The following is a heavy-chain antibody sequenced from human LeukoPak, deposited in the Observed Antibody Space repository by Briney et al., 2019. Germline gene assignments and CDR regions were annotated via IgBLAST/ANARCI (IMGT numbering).Heavy chain of an antibody. Sequence: ASVKVSCKASGYTFTGYYMHWVRQAPGQGLEWMGRINPNSGGTNYAQKFQGRVTMTWDTSISTAYMELSRLRSDDTAVYYCARAYILTGYWGYWGQGTLVTVSS. CDR3: ARAYILTGYWGY. CDR2: INPNSGGT. J-gene: IGHJ4*02. D-gene: IGHD3-9*01. V-gene: IGHV1-2*06. CDR1: GYTFTGYY.